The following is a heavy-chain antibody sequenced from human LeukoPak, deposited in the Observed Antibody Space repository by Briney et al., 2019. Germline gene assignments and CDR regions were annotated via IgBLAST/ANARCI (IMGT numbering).Heavy chain of an antibody. CDR3: ASSRVRYSGSYAADYYYYYGMDV. Sequence: GGSLRLSCAASGFTFSSYAMSWVRQAPGKGLEWVSAISGSGGSTYYADSVKGRFTISRDNSKNTLYLQMNSLRAEDTAVYYCASSRVRYSGSYAADYYYYYGMDVWGQGTTVTVSS. J-gene: IGHJ6*02. V-gene: IGHV3-23*01. CDR2: ISGSGGST. D-gene: IGHD1-26*01. CDR1: GFTFSSYA.